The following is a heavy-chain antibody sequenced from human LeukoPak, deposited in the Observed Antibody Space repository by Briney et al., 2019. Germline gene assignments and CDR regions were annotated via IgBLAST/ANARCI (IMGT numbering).Heavy chain of an antibody. CDR3: ARDLKKSDYYYYGMDV. CDR2: IYYSGST. CDR1: GGSISSYY. J-gene: IGHJ6*02. V-gene: IGHV4-59*01. Sequence: SETLSLTCTVSGGSISSYYWSWIRQPPGKGLEWIGYIYYSGSTNYNPSLKSRVTISVDTSKNQFSLKLSSVTAADTAVYYCARDLKKSDYYYYGMDVWGQGTTVTVSS.